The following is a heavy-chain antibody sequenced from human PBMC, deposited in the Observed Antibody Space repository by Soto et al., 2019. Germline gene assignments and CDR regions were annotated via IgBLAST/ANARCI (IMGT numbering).Heavy chain of an antibody. V-gene: IGHV4-59*01. Sequence: KPSETLSLTCSVSGSSISPFYWSWIRQPPGKGLEWIGYIYYTGRTKYNPSLKSRVTLSLGTSRNQLSLKLSSVTAADTAVYYCTRVGGYYGDYPNFDYWGPGTLVTVSS. CDR3: TRVGGYYGDYPNFDY. D-gene: IGHD4-17*01. CDR1: GSSISPFY. CDR2: IYYTGRT. J-gene: IGHJ4*02.